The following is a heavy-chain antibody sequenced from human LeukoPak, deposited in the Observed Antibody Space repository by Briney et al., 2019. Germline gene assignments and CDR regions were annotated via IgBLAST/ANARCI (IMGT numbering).Heavy chain of an antibody. Sequence: PSETLSLTCAVYGGSFSGYYWSWIRQPPGKGLEWIGYIYYSGSTNYNPSLKSRVTISVDTSKNQFSLKLSSATAADTAVYYCARGDVWFDPWGQGTLVTVSS. J-gene: IGHJ5*02. CDR2: IYYSGST. CDR3: ARGDVWFDP. CDR1: GGSFSGYY. V-gene: IGHV4-59*01.